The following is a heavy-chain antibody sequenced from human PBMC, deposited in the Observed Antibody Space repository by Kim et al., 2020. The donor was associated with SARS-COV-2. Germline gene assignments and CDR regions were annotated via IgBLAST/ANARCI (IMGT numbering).Heavy chain of an antibody. D-gene: IGHD3-3*01. CDR1: GYTFTGYY. CDR3: ARDLGAIFGVVSFDY. Sequence: ASVKVSCKASGYTFTGYYMHWVRQAPGQGLEWMGRINPNSGGTNYAQKFQGRVTMTRDTSISTAYMELSRLRSDDTAVYYCARDLGAIFGVVSFDYWGQGTLVTVSS. V-gene: IGHV1-2*06. CDR2: INPNSGGT. J-gene: IGHJ4*02.